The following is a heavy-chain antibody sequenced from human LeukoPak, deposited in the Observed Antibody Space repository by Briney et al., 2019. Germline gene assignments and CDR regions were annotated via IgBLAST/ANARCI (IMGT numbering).Heavy chain of an antibody. CDR2: ISAYNGNT. D-gene: IGHD1-26*01. CDR1: GYSFTSYY. CDR3: ARDRYSGSYGDY. Sequence: ASVKVSCKASGYSFTSYYMHWVRQAPGQGLEWMGWISAYNGNTNYAQKLQGRVTMTTDTSTSTAYMELRSLRSDDTAVYYCARDRYSGSYGDYWGQGTLVTVSS. V-gene: IGHV1-18*04. J-gene: IGHJ4*02.